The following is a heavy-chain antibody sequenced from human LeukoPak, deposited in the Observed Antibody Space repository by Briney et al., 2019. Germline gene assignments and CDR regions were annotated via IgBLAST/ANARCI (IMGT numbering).Heavy chain of an antibody. J-gene: IGHJ4*02. Sequence: PSETLSLTCFVSGGSLSSYYWRWIRQPAGKGLEWIWRIYTSGSTNYNPSLKSRVTMSVDTSKNQFSLKLSAVTAADTAVYFCARHSLRLVDAGYDHWGQGTLVTVSS. CDR2: IYTSGST. CDR3: ARHSLRLVDAGYDH. V-gene: IGHV4-4*07. CDR1: GGSLSSYY. D-gene: IGHD3-16*02.